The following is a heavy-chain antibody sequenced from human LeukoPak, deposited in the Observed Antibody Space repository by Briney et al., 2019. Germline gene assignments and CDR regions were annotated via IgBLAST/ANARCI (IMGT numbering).Heavy chain of an antibody. D-gene: IGHD6-13*01. CDR3: ARGTEYSSSWLNSYYYGMDF. Sequence: SETLSLTCTVSGGSISSYYWSWSRQPAGKGLEWIGRIYTSGSTNYNPSLKSRVTMSVDTSKNQFSLKLSSVTAAETAVYYCARGTEYSSSWLNSYYYGMDFWGQGTTVTVSS. CDR2: IYTSGST. V-gene: IGHV4-4*07. CDR1: GGSISSYY. J-gene: IGHJ6*02.